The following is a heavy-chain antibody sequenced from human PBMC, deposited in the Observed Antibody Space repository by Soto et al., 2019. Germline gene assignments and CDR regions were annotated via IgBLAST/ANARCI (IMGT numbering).Heavy chain of an antibody. D-gene: IGHD6-19*01. CDR3: ASSGWDNDAFDI. CDR2: MNPNSGNT. Sequence: ASVKVSCKASGYTFTSYDINWVRQATGQGLEWMGWMNPNSGNTGYAQKFQGRVTMTRNTSISTAYMELSSLGSEDTAVYYCASSGWDNDAFDIWGQGTMVTVSS. V-gene: IGHV1-8*01. J-gene: IGHJ3*02. CDR1: GYTFTSYD.